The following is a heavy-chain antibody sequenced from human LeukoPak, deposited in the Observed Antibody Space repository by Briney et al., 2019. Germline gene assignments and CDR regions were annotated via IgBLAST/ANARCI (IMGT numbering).Heavy chain of an antibody. CDR3: ANHPPLTTVNL. D-gene: IGHD4-17*01. V-gene: IGHV3-9*01. Sequence: GRSLRLSCAASGFTFDDYAMHWVRQAPGKGLEWVSGISWNSGSIGYADSVKGRFTISRDNSKNTLYLQMNSLRAEDTVVYYCANHPPLTTVNLWGQGTLVTVSS. CDR1: GFTFDDYA. J-gene: IGHJ4*02. CDR2: ISWNSGSI.